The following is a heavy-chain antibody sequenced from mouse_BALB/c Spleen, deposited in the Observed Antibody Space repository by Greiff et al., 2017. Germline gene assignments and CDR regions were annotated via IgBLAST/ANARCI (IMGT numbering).Heavy chain of an antibody. CDR2: INPSNGRT. Sequence: VQLQQPGAELVKPGASVKLSCKASGYTFTSYWMHWVKQRPGQGLEWIGEINPSNGRTNYNEKFKSKATLTVDKSSSTAYMQLSSLTSEDSAVYYCARLGGTFYYAMDYWGQGTSVTVSS. CDR3: ARLGGTFYYAMDY. CDR1: GYTFTSYW. D-gene: IGHD5-1*01. J-gene: IGHJ4*01. V-gene: IGHV1S81*02.